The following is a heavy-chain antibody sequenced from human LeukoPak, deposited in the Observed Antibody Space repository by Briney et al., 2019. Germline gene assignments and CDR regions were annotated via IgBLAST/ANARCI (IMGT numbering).Heavy chain of an antibody. J-gene: IGHJ4*02. CDR3: RAART. CDR1: GFTLSNAW. Sequence: PGGSLRLSCAASGFTLSNAWMSWVRQAPGRGLEWAGRIKSKTDGGTTDYAAPVKGRFTISRDDSKNTLYLQMNSLKTEDTAAYYCRAARTWGQGTLVTVSS. V-gene: IGHV3-15*01. D-gene: IGHD3/OR15-3a*01. CDR2: IKSKTDGGTT.